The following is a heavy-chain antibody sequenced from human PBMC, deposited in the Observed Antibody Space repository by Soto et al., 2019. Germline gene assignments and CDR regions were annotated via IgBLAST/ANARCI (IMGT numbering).Heavy chain of an antibody. J-gene: IGHJ4*02. CDR3: VSGSYFEY. CDR2: MSYDGRNK. CDR1: GFIFSASA. Sequence: EGFLRVCYAASGFIFSASAMHWVRQAPGKGLEWVAVMSYDGRNKHHIDSVKGRFTISRGNSKNTLYLQMNSLTDEDTAVYYCVSGSYFEYWSQGT. D-gene: IGHD1-26*01. V-gene: IGHV3-30*04.